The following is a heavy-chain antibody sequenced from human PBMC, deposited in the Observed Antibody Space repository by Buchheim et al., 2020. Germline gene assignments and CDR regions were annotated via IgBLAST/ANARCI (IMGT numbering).Heavy chain of an antibody. CDR1: GFTFSNYW. V-gene: IGHV3-7*01. Sequence: EVQLVESGGGLVQPGGSLRLSCAASGFTFSNYWMSWVRQAPGKGLEWVANIKRDGSEKYYVDSVKGRFTISRDSAKNSLYLQMNSLRAEDTAVYYCARVADWGYYYGMDVWGQGTT. D-gene: IGHD7-27*01. CDR3: ARVADWGYYYGMDV. CDR2: IKRDGSEK. J-gene: IGHJ6*02.